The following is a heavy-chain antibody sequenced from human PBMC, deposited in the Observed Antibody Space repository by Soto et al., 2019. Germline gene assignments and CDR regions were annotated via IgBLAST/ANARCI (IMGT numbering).Heavy chain of an antibody. CDR1: GFTFSNYW. D-gene: IGHD2-8*01. Sequence: EVQLVESGGGLVQPGGSLRLSCAASGFTFSNYWMHWVRQAPGKGLVWVSRINSDGSSTSYADSVKGRFTISRDNAKNTLYLQMNSLRAEDTAVYYCARRCTDGLCLVGSFDIWGQGTLVTVSS. CDR3: ARRCTDGLCLVGSFDI. V-gene: IGHV3-74*01. J-gene: IGHJ3*02. CDR2: INSDGSST.